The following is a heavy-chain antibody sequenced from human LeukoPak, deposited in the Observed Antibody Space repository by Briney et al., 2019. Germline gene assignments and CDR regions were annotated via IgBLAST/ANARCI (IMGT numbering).Heavy chain of an antibody. CDR1: GGSISSGSYY. CDR3: ARGIMVFGVAKGYMDV. J-gene: IGHJ6*03. Sequence: SETLSLTCTVSGGSISSGSYYWGWIRQPPGKGLEWIGEINDSGGTNYNASLKSRVTILVDTSKNQFSLRLSSVTAADTAVYYCARGIMVFGVAKGYMDVWGKGTTVTVSS. D-gene: IGHD3-3*01. CDR2: INDSGGT. V-gene: IGHV4-39*07.